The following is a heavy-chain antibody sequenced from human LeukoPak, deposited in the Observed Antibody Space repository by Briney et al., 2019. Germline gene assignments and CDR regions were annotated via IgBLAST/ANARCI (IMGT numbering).Heavy chain of an antibody. CDR1: GGSISSGSYY. Sequence: PSETLSLTCTVSGGSISSGSYYWSWIRQPAGKGLEWIGRIYTSGSTNYNPSLKSRVTISVDTSKNQFSLKLSSVTAADTAVYYCARLKGGSWYYGAYYYYYMDVWGKGTTVTISS. D-gene: IGHD6-13*01. CDR2: IYTSGST. J-gene: IGHJ6*03. CDR3: ARLKGGSWYYGAYYYYYMDV. V-gene: IGHV4-61*02.